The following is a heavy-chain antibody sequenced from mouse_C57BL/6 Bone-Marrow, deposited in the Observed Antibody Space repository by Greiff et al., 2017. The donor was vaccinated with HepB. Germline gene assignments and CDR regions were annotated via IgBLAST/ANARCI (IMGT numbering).Heavy chain of an antibody. CDR2: IYPVSGET. CDR1: GYTFTDNI. Sequence: QVQLKQSGAELASPGASVTLSCKASGYTFTDNIMNWVKKRPGQGLEWIGRIYPVSGETNYNQKFMGKATFSVDRSSSTVYMVLNSLTSEDPAVYYCFYSNYGWFYAMDYWGQGTSVTVSS. V-gene: IGHV1-11*01. CDR3: FYSNYGWFYAMDY. D-gene: IGHD2-5*01. J-gene: IGHJ4*01.